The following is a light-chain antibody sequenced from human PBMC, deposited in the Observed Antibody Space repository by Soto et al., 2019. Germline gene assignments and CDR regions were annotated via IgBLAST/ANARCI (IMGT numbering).Light chain of an antibody. CDR1: QSVSSSY. V-gene: IGKV3-20*01. CDR3: QQYGSSPPWT. Sequence: EIVLTQSPGTLSLSPGERATLSCRASQSVSSSYLAWYQQKPGQAPRLLIYGASSRATGIPDRFSGSGSGTDFAITISRLEPEDFAVYYCQQYGSSPPWTLGQGTKVEIK. CDR2: GAS. J-gene: IGKJ1*01.